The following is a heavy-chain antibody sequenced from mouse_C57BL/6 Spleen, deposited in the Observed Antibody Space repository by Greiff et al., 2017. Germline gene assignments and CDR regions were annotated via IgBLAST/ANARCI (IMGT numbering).Heavy chain of an antibody. CDR1: GYTFTDYE. D-gene: IGHD2-2*01. Sequence: QVQLQQSGAELVRPGASVTLSCKDSGYTFTDYEMHWVKQTPVHGLEWIGAIDPETGGTAYNQKFKGKAILTADKSSSTAYMELRSLTSEDSAVYYCTRRGYGGAWFAYWGQGTLVTVSA. CDR2: IDPETGGT. J-gene: IGHJ3*01. CDR3: TRRGYGGAWFAY. V-gene: IGHV1-15*01.